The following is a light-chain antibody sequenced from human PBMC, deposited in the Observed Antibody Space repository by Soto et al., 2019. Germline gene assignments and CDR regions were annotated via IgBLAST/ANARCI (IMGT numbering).Light chain of an antibody. J-gene: IGLJ2*01. CDR2: DVS. V-gene: IGLV2-14*03. CDR3: SSYTISSTLV. Sequence: QSALTQPASVSGSPGQSITISCTGTSSDVGGYNYVSWYQHHPGKAPKVMIYDVSNRPSGVSNRFSSSKSGNTASLTISGLQAEDEADYYCSSYTISSTLVFGGGTQLTVL. CDR1: SSDVGGYNY.